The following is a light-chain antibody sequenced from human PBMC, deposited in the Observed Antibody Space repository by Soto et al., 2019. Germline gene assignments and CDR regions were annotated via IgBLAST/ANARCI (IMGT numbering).Light chain of an antibody. V-gene: IGKV3-20*01. CDR3: QQYGDSPQT. J-gene: IGKJ1*01. Sequence: EIVLTQSPGTLSLSPGERATLSCRASYTISNNYVAWYQQKPGQAPRLLIFGAFRRATGIPDRFSDGGSGTQFTLTVSRLEPEDFAVYFCQQYGDSPQTFGQGTKVEVK. CDR2: GAF. CDR1: YTISNNY.